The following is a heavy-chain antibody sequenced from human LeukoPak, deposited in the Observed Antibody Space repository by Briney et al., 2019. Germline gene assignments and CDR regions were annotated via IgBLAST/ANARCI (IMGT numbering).Heavy chain of an antibody. CDR1: GGSVSGGNYY. V-gene: IGHV4-61*01. D-gene: IGHD1-14*01. J-gene: IGHJ4*02. CDR3: ARTGSTGGY. Sequence: LETLSLTCTVSGGSVSGGNYYCSWTRQSPGKGLEWIGYIHYSGSTVYSPSLKSRVTMSTDTSKNQFSLNLSSVTAADTAVYYCARTGSTGGYWGQGTLVTVSS. CDR2: IHYSGST.